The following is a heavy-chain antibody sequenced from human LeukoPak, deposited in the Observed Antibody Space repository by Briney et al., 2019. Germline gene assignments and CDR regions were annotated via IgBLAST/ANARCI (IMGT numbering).Heavy chain of an antibody. Sequence: ASVKVSCKASGYTFTGYYMHWVRQAPGQGLEWMGWINPNSGGTNYAQKFQGRATMTRDTSISTAYMELSRLRSDDTAVYYCATYRRGPSYYFDYWGQGTLVTVSS. D-gene: IGHD3-16*02. CDR1: GYTFTGYY. CDR2: INPNSGGT. J-gene: IGHJ4*02. V-gene: IGHV1-2*02. CDR3: ATYRRGPSYYFDY.